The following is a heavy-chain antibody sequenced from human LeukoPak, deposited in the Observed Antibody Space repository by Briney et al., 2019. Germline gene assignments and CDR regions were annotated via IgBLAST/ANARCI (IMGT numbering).Heavy chain of an antibody. V-gene: IGHV1-18*01. J-gene: IGHJ4*02. CDR2: ISAHNGNT. CDR1: GYTFTSYS. D-gene: IGHD2-8*02. CDR3: VRNGGTTWWDNFDY. Sequence: ASVTVSCKASGYTFTSYSITWVRQAPGQGLEWMEWISAHNGNTNYAQNLQGRVTMTTDASTSTAYMELRSLRSDDTAVYYCVRNGGTTWWDNFDYWGQGTLVTVSS.